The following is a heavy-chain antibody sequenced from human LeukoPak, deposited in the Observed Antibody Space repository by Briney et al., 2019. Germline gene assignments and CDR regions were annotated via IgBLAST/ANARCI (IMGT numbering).Heavy chain of an antibody. J-gene: IGHJ4*02. CDR2: ISYDGSNK. Sequence: GRSLRLSCAASGFTFSRYAMHWVRQAPGKGLEWGSVISYDGSNKDYADFVKGRFTISRDNSKGTLYLQMNSLRAEDTTVYYCARGARKGDDYGGFFDYWGQGTLVTVSS. V-gene: IGHV3-30*01. CDR1: GFTFSRYA. CDR3: ARGARKGDDYGGFFDY. D-gene: IGHD4/OR15-4a*01.